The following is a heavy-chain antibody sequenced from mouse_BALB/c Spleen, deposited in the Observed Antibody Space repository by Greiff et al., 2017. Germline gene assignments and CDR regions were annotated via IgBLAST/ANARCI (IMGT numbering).Heavy chain of an antibody. CDR2: IDPENGNT. CDR1: GFNIKDYY. D-gene: IGHD2-4*01. V-gene: IGHV14-1*02. Sequence: EVKLQESGAELVRPGALVKLSCKASGFNIKDYYMHWVKQRPEQGLEWIGWIDPENGNTIYDPKFQGKASITADTSSNTAYLQLSSLTSEDTAVYYCARSTMITTSDYFDYWGQGTTLTVSS. CDR3: ARSTMITTSDYFDY. J-gene: IGHJ2*01.